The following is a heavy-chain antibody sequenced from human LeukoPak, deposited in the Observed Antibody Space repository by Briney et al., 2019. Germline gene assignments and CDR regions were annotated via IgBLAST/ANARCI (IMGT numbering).Heavy chain of an antibody. D-gene: IGHD2/OR15-2a*01. J-gene: IGHJ6*03. CDR2: INHSGST. Sequence: SETLSLTCAVYGGSFSGYYWSWIRQPPGKGLEWIGEINHSGSTNYNPSLKSRVTISVDTSKNHFSLKLSSVTAADTAVYYCARGYFFGYYYMDVWGKGTTVTVSS. CDR3: ARGYFFGYYYMDV. V-gene: IGHV4-34*01. CDR1: GGSFSGYY.